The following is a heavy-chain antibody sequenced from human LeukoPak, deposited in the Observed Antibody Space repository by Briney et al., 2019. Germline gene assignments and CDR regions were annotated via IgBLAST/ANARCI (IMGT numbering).Heavy chain of an antibody. CDR1: GCTFTGYY. Sequence: ASVKVSCKASGCTFTGYYRIWMRQAPGQGLEWMGWINPKNGTTNYAQKFQGRVTLTRDTSISTAYMELSRVTYDDTAVYFCSRGVGSTAVLDHWGQGTLVTVSS. CDR2: INPKNGTT. D-gene: IGHD1-26*01. J-gene: IGHJ4*02. V-gene: IGHV1-2*02. CDR3: SRGVGSTAVLDH.